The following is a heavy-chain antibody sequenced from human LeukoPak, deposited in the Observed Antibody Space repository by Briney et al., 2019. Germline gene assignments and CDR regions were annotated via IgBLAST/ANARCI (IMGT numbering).Heavy chain of an antibody. V-gene: IGHV3-21*01. CDR1: GFTLCSYS. CDR3: WHDTNPTYDCYSSGGDY. D-gene: IGHD3-22*01. J-gene: IGHJ4*02. CDR2: ISNSSSDI. Sequence: GGSLRLSCAASGFTLCSYSVNWVRQAPGKGLEWVSSISNSSSDIYYADSVKGRFTISRDNAKNSLYLQMNSLSAEDTAVYYRWHDTNPTYDCYSSGGDYWGQGTLVTVSS.